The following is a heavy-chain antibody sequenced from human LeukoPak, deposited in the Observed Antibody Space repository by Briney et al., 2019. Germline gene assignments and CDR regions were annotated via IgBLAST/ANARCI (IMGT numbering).Heavy chain of an antibody. D-gene: IGHD2-15*01. CDR3: ARSLVVGGTRPNDY. CDR2: INTGGNDI. V-gene: IGHV3-74*01. Sequence: GGSLRLSCAASGFTFSAYWMHWVRQAPGKGLVWLSRINTGGNDITYADSVKGRFTISRGNAKNTLYLQMNSLTVEDTAVYFCARSLVVGGTRPNDYWGQGTLVTVSS. J-gene: IGHJ4*02. CDR1: GFTFSAYW.